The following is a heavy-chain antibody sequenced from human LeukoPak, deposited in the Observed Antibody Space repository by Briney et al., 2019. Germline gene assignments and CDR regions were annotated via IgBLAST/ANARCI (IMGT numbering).Heavy chain of an antibody. CDR3: AIDSGYGTTDDY. CDR1: GGSISSSNW. D-gene: IGHD5-12*01. V-gene: IGHV4-4*02. J-gene: IGHJ4*02. Sequence: SETLSLTCAVSGGSISSSNWWSWVRQPPGKGLEWIGEIYHSGSTNYNPSLKSRVTISVDTSKNQFSLKLSSVTAADTAVYYCAIDSGYGTTDDYWGQGTLVTVSS. CDR2: IYHSGST.